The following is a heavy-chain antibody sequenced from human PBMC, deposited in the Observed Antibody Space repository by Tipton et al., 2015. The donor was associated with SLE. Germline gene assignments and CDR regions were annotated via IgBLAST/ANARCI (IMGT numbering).Heavy chain of an antibody. V-gene: IGHV4-59*01. Sequence: LRLSCTVSGGSISSDYWTWIRQPPGKGLEWIGPIFYTGSTTYNPSLKSRLTMSVDTPKNQFSLKLTSVTAADTAVYYCARISVDTTMAQRVDYGMDVWGQGTTVTVSS. CDR3: ARISVDTTMAQRVDYGMDV. CDR2: IFYTGST. CDR1: GGSISSDY. J-gene: IGHJ6*02. D-gene: IGHD5-18*01.